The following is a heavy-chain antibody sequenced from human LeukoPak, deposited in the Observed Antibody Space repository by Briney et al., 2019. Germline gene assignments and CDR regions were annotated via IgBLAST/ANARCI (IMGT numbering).Heavy chain of an antibody. CDR3: AKVYRDGSGSYFDY. CDR2: ISGSGGST. V-gene: IGHV3-23*01. CDR1: GFTFSSYG. D-gene: IGHD3-10*01. J-gene: IGHJ4*02. Sequence: GGSLRLSCAASGFTFSSYGMSWVRQAPGKGLEWVSAISGSGGSTYYADSVKGRFTISRDNSKNTLYLQMNSLRAEDTAVYYCAKVYRDGSGSYFDYWGQGTLVTVSS.